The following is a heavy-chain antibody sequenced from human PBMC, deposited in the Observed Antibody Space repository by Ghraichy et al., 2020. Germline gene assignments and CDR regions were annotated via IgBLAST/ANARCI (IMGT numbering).Heavy chain of an antibody. J-gene: IGHJ6*02. CDR2: IKQDGSEK. Sequence: LTCAASGFTFSSYWMSWVRQAPGKGLEWVANIKQDGSEKYYVDSVKGRFTISRDNAKNSLYLQMNSLRAEDTAVYYCARDSIHPYIAAAGTYYYGMDVWGQGTTVTVSS. D-gene: IGHD6-13*01. CDR3: ARDSIHPYIAAAGTYYYGMDV. V-gene: IGHV3-7*01. CDR1: GFTFSSYW.